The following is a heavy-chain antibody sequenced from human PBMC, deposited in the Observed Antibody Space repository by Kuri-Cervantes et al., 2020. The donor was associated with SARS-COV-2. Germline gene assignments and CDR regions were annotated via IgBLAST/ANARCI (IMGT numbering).Heavy chain of an antibody. D-gene: IGHD4-11*01. V-gene: IGHV3-53*01. J-gene: IGHJ6*02. CDR2: IYSGGST. Sequence: GESLKISCAASGFTVSSNYMSWVRQAPGKGLEWVSVIYSGGSTYYAGSVKGRFTISRDNSKNTLYLQMNSLRAEDTAVYYCARDGLGTVTMDYYYYGMDVWGQGTTVTVSS. CDR3: ARDGLGTVTMDYYYYGMDV. CDR1: GFTVSSNY.